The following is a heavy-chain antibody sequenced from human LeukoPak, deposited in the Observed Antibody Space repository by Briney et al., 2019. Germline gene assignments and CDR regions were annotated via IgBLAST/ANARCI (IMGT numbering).Heavy chain of an antibody. CDR1: GFTFSDYY. J-gene: IGHJ4*02. V-gene: IGHV3-11*01. CDR3: AKGDYGGNSGHYYYFDY. Sequence: GGSLRLSCAASGFTFSDYYMSWIRQAPGKGLEWVSYISSSGSTIYYADSVKGRFTISRDNSKNTLYLQMNSLGAEDTAVYYCAKGDYGGNSGHYYYFDYWGQGTLVTVSS. CDR2: ISSSGSTI. D-gene: IGHD4-23*01.